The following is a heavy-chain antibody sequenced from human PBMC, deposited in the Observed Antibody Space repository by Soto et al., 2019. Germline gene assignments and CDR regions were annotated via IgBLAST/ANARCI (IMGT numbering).Heavy chain of an antibody. D-gene: IGHD6-19*01. Sequence: EVQLVESGGGLVQPGGSLRLSCAASGLIFSDYHMDWVRQAPGKGLEWVGRIRRKANSYTTEYSACVKGRFTISRDESKTPLYLQMNSLKSEYTGAYYCTMLGGWSGGSSGMDVWGQGTTVTVSS. CDR3: TMLGGWSGGSSGMDV. CDR1: GLIFSDYH. V-gene: IGHV3-72*01. J-gene: IGHJ6*02. CDR2: IRRKANSYTT.